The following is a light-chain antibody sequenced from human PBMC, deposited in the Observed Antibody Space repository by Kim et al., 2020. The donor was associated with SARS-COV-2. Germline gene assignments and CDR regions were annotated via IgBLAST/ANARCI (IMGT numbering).Light chain of an antibody. CDR1: QSVSSH. CDR3: QQYDSSFT. Sequence: LAPGETATLSCRASQSVSSHLAWYQQKPGQAPRFIMYGASTRATGIPDRFSGSGSGTDFTLTISRLEPEDFAVYYCQQYDSSFTFGGGTKVDIK. V-gene: IGKV3-20*01. J-gene: IGKJ4*01. CDR2: GAS.